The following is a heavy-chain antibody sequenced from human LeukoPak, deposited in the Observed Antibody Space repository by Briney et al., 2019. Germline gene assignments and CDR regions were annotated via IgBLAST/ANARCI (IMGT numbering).Heavy chain of an antibody. CDR3: ATDDILTGSED. CDR1: GGSISSYY. D-gene: IGHD3-9*01. V-gene: IGHV4-59*01. Sequence: SETLSLTCTVSGGSISSYYWSWIRQPPGKGLEWIGYIYYSGSTNYNPSLKSRVTISVDTSKNQFSLKLSSVTAEDTAVYYCATDDILTGSEDWGQGTLVTVSS. CDR2: IYYSGST. J-gene: IGHJ4*02.